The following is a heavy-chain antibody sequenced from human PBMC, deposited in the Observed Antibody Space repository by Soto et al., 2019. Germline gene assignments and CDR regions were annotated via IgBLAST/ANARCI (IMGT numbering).Heavy chain of an antibody. J-gene: IGHJ3*02. V-gene: IGHV3-33*01. D-gene: IGHD1-26*01. CDR1: GFTFSSYG. CDR2: IWYDGSNK. Sequence: QPGGSLRLSCAASGFTFSSYGMHWVRQAPGNGLECVAVIWYDGSNKYYADSVKGRFTIPRDNSKNTPYLQMNSLRAEDTAVYYCARDFGIVGAHDASDIWGQGTMVTVSS. CDR3: ARDFGIVGAHDASDI.